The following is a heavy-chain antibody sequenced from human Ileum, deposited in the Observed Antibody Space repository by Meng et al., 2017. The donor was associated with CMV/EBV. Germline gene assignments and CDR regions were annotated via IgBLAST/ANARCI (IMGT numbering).Heavy chain of an antibody. V-gene: IGHV4-30-4*08. CDR2: IYYSGST. Sequence: QVHVQESGPGLVKPSQTLSLTCTVSGGSISSGDYYWSWIRQPPGKGLEWIGYIYYSGSTYYNPSLKSRVTISVDTSKNQFSLKLSSVTAADTAVYYCARERRYYGSGSYYTAHWGQGTLVTVSS. J-gene: IGHJ4*02. CDR1: GGSISSGDYY. D-gene: IGHD3-10*01. CDR3: ARERRYYGSGSYYTAH.